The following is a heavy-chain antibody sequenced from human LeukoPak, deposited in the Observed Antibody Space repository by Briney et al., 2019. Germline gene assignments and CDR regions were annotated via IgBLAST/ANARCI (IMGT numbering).Heavy chain of an antibody. CDR3: ARFAVPAARLYYLDY. Sequence: GGSLRLSCAASGFTFSSYAMNWVRQAPGKGLEWVSAISGSGISTYYADSVKGRFTISRDNSKNTLYLQMNSLRAEDTAVYYCARFAVPAARLYYLDYWGQGTLVTVSS. CDR2: ISGSGIST. CDR1: GFTFSSYA. V-gene: IGHV3-23*01. J-gene: IGHJ4*02. D-gene: IGHD2-2*01.